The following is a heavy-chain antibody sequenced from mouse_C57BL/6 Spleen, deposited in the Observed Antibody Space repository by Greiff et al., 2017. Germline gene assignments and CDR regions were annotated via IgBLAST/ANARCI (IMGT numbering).Heavy chain of an antibody. J-gene: IGHJ4*01. V-gene: IGHV2-6*03. Sequence: VQLVESGPGLVAPSQSLSITCTVSGFSLTSYGVHWVRQPPGKGLEWLVVIWSDGSTTYNSALKSRLSISKDNSKSQVFLKMNSLQTDDTAMYYCARDPSIYYGNYESYYYAMDYWGQGTSVTVSS. CDR3: ARDPSIYYGNYESYYYAMDY. D-gene: IGHD2-1*01. CDR2: IWSDGST. CDR1: GFSLTSYG.